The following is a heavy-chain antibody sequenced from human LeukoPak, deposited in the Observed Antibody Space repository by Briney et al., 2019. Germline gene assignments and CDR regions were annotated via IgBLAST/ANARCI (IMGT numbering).Heavy chain of an antibody. J-gene: IGHJ4*02. CDR3: ARGDGDLFDY. CDR1: GGSFSGYY. D-gene: IGHD4-17*01. Sequence: PSETLSLTCAVYGGSFSGYYWSWIRQPPGKGLEWIGEINHSGSTNYNPSLKSRVTISVDTSKNQFSLKLSSVTAADTAVYYCARGDGDLFDYWGQGTLVTVSS. V-gene: IGHV4-34*01. CDR2: INHSGST.